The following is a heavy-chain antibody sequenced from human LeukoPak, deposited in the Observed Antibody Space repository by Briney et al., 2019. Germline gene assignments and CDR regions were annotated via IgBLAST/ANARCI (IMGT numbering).Heavy chain of an antibody. CDR1: GGSFSGYY. V-gene: IGHV4-31*11. CDR2: IYYSGST. CDR3: VREQYYGMDV. J-gene: IGHJ6*02. Sequence: SETLSLTCAVYGGSFSGYYWSWIRQHPGKGLEWIGYIYYSGSTYYNPSLKSRVTISVDTSKNQFSLKLSSVTAADTAVYYCVREQYYGMDVWGQGTTVTVSS.